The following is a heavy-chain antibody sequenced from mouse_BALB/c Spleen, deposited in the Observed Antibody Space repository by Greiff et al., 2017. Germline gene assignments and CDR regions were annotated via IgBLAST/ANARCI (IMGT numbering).Heavy chain of an antibody. Sequence: EVQRVESGAELVRSGASVKLSCTASGFNIKDYYMHWVKQRPEQGLEWIGWIDPENGDTEYAPKFQGKATMTADTSSNTAYLQLSSLTSEDTAVYFCAIYYGSSLDWFAYWGQGTLVTVSA. CDR3: AIYYGSSLDWFAY. J-gene: IGHJ3*01. D-gene: IGHD1-1*01. V-gene: IGHV14-4*02. CDR2: IDPENGDT. CDR1: GFNIKDYY.